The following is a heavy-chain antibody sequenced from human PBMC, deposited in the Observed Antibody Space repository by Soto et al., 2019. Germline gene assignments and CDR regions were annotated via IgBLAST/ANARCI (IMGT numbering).Heavy chain of an antibody. CDR2: ISAHNGDT. CDR1: GYTFTSYG. V-gene: IGHV1-18*01. CDR3: ARSSGTYPPSRYYYGLDV. Sequence: QVQLVQSGPEVKKPGASVKVSCKASGYTFTSYGFSWVRQAPGQGLDRMGWISAHNGDTIYAQKFQDRITMPPDTSTNTAYLELRCLNSGDTAVFYCARSSGTYPPSRYYYGLDVWGQGTTVTVSS. J-gene: IGHJ6*02. D-gene: IGHD1-26*01.